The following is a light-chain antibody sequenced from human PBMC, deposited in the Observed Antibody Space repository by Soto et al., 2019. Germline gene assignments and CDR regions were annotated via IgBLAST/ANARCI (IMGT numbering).Light chain of an antibody. CDR3: QQYHSSPGT. CDR2: GAS. Sequence: EIVLTQSPGTLSLSPGERATLSCWASQTINSGYLAWYQQKSGQSPRLLIYGASSRATGIPDGFSGSGSGTDFTLTISRLEPEDFAVYFWQQYHSSPGTFGQGTKVEI. V-gene: IGKV3-20*01. CDR1: QTINSGY. J-gene: IGKJ1*01.